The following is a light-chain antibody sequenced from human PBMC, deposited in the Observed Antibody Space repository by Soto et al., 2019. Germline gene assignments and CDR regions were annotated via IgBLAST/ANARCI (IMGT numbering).Light chain of an antibody. V-gene: IGKV3-15*01. Sequence: EIEITQAPATLSLSPGEKFTLSCRASQNINTNVAWSQPSPGRAPSLCIYHASTRATGVPDRFSASGSGTDCTLTISSLQSEDFAVYYCQQYNNWPRTFGQGTKVDIK. J-gene: IGKJ1*01. CDR3: QQYNNWPRT. CDR1: QNINTN. CDR2: HAS.